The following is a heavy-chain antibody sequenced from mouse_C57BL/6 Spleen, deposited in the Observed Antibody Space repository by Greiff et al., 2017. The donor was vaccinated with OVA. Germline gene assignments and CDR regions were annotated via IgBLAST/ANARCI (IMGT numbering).Heavy chain of an antibody. CDR1: GYAFTNYL. CDR3: ARGGGAFDY. Sequence: QVQLQQSGAELVRPGTSVKVSCKASGYAFTNYLIEWVKQRPGQGLEWIGVINPGSGGTNYNEKFKGKATLTADKSSSTAYMQLSSLTSEDSAVYFCARGGGAFDYWGQGTTLTVSS. V-gene: IGHV1-54*01. CDR2: INPGSGGT. D-gene: IGHD1-1*02. J-gene: IGHJ2*01.